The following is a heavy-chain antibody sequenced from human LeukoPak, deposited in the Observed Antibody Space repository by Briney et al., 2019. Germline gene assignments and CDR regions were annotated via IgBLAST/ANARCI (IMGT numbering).Heavy chain of an antibody. Sequence: GGSLRLSCAASGFTFSSYAMSWVRQAPGKGLEWVSVIYSGGSTYYADSVKGRFTISRDNSKNTLYLQMNSLRAEDTAVYYCARVPSGTEFHSDYWGQGTLVTVSS. CDR2: IYSGGST. J-gene: IGHJ4*02. D-gene: IGHD1-1*01. CDR3: ARVPSGTEFHSDY. V-gene: IGHV3-53*01. CDR1: GFTFSSYA.